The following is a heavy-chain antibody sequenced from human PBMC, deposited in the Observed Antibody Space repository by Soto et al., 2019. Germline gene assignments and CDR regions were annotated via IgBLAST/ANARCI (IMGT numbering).Heavy chain of an antibody. D-gene: IGHD2-8*01. CDR1: GYTFSSYG. CDR2: ISAYNGDT. CDR3: ARSGAYCTSITCLFDSF. V-gene: IGHV1-18*01. J-gene: IGHJ4*02. Sequence: QAQLVQSGAEVKKSGASVKVSCRASGYTFSSYGYAWVRQAPGQGLEWMGWISAYNGDTNYAQKFQDRVTLTTDTSTTTAYMELRNLGSDDTAVYYCARSGAYCTSITCLFDSFWGLGTLVTVSS.